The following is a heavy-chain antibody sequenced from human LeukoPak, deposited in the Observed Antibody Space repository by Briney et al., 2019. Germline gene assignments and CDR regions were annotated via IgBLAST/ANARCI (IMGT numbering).Heavy chain of an antibody. J-gene: IGHJ4*02. Sequence: SETLSLTCTVSGGSISSYYWSWIRQPPGKGLEWIGYIYYSGGTNYNPSLKSRVTISVDTSKNQFSLKLSSVTAADTAVYYCARAREVVAATLLPDYWGQGTLVTVSS. V-gene: IGHV4-59*01. CDR3: ARAREVVAATLLPDY. D-gene: IGHD2-15*01. CDR2: IYYSGGT. CDR1: GGSISSYY.